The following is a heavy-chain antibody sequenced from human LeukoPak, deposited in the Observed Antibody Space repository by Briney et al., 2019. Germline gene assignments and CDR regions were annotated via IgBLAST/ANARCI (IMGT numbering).Heavy chain of an antibody. J-gene: IGHJ4*02. CDR2: INHSGST. Sequence: PSETLSLTCAVYGGSFSGYYWSWIRQPPGKGLEWIGEINHSGSTNYNPSLKSRVTISVDTSKNQFSLKLSSVTAADTAVYYCARHVYYYGSVHFDYWGQGTLVTVSS. D-gene: IGHD3-10*01. V-gene: IGHV4-34*01. CDR3: ARHVYYYGSVHFDY. CDR1: GGSFSGYY.